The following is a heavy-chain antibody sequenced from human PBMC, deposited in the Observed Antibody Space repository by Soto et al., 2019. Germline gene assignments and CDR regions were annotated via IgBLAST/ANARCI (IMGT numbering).Heavy chain of an antibody. CDR1: GDSISPYY. J-gene: IGHJ3*02. D-gene: IGHD3-22*01. CDR2: IHYSGNT. V-gene: IGHV4-59*01. Sequence: PSETLSLTCTVSGDSISPYYWSWIRQPPGKGLEWIGYIHYSGNTKYSPSLESRVTISLDTSKNQFSLKLTSVTAADTAVYFCARELESYDTNGYSLDAFDIWGQGTMVTVSS. CDR3: ARELESYDTNGYSLDAFDI.